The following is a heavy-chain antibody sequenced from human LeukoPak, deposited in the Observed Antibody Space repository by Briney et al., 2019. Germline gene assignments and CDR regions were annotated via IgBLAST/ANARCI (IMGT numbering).Heavy chain of an antibody. V-gene: IGHV3-48*01. Sequence: LAGGSLRLSCAASGFTFRRYSMNWVRQAPGKGMGWVSYISSSSSTIYYAVSVKGRLTLSRYNAKNSLYMQMNSLRAEDTAVYYCARERPYYDILTGYYSADAFDIWGQGTMVTVSS. J-gene: IGHJ3*02. D-gene: IGHD3-9*01. CDR2: ISSSSSTI. CDR1: GFTFRRYS. CDR3: ARERPYYDILTGYYSADAFDI.